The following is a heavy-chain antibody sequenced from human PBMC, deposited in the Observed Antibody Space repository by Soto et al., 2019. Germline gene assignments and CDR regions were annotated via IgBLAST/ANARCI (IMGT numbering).Heavy chain of an antibody. CDR2: IIPVFGTT. CDR1: GGSFTSYS. Sequence: QVQLVQSGAEVKKPGSSLKLSCRASGGSFTSYSISWLRQAPGQGLEWMGGIIPVFGTTSYAQRLQGRVTITADESTRTAYLDLSSLISEDTAVYYCARDPRIYCTSSSCHSDFDSWGQGTLGTVSS. CDR3: ARDPRIYCTSSSCHSDFDS. V-gene: IGHV1-69*01. D-gene: IGHD2-2*01. J-gene: IGHJ4*02.